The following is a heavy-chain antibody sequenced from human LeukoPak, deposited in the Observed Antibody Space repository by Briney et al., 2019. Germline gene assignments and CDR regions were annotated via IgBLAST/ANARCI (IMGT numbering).Heavy chain of an antibody. CDR1: GGSISSYY. Sequence: SDTLSLTCTGSGGSISSYYWSWIRQPPGKGLEWIGYIYTSGSTNYNPSLKSRVTISVDTSKNQSSLKLSSVTAADTAVYYCARHGGYDSSAYGLDYWGQGTLVTVSS. J-gene: IGHJ4*02. CDR2: IYTSGST. D-gene: IGHD3-22*01. CDR3: ARHGGYDSSAYGLDY. V-gene: IGHV4-4*09.